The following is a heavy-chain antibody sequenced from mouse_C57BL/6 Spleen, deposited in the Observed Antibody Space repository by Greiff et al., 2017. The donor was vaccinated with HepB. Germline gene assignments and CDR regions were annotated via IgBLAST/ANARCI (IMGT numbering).Heavy chain of an antibody. D-gene: IGHD4-1*01. V-gene: IGHV1-74*01. CDR1: GYTFTSYW. J-gene: IGHJ4*01. Sequence: QVQLQQPGAELVKPGASVKVSCKASGYTFTSYWMHWVKQRPGQGLEWIGRIHPSDSDTNYNQKFKGKATLTVDKSSSTAYMQLSSLTSEDSAVYYCATSPGDYYAMDYWGQGTSVTVSS. CDR3: ATSPGDYYAMDY. CDR2: IHPSDSDT.